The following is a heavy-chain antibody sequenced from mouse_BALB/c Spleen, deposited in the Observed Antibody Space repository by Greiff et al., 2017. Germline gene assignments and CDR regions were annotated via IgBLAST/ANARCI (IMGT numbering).Heavy chain of an antibody. J-gene: IGHJ2*01. CDR3: AKSYYGYSGDY. Sequence: VQLQQSGAELVKPGASVKLSCTASGFNIKDTYMHWVKQRPEQGLEWIGRIDTANGNTKYDPKFQGKATITADTSSNTAYLQLSSLTSEDTAVYYCAKSYYGYSGDYWGQGTTLTVSS. D-gene: IGHD1-2*01. CDR1: GFNIKDTY. CDR2: IDTANGNT. V-gene: IGHV14-3*02.